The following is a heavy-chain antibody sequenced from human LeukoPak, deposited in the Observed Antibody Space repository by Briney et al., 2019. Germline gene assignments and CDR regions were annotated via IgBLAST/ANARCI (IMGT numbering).Heavy chain of an antibody. CDR1: GYSISSGYY. J-gene: IGHJ5*02. D-gene: IGHD4-11*01. CDR3: AKSNAWDWFDP. Sequence: SETLSLTCTVSGYSISSGYYWGWIRQPPGKGLEWIGSIYRSGSTYYNPSLKSRVTISVDTSKNQFSLKLSSVTAADTAVYYCAKSNAWDWFDPWGQGTLVTVSS. V-gene: IGHV4-38-2*02. CDR2: IYRSGST.